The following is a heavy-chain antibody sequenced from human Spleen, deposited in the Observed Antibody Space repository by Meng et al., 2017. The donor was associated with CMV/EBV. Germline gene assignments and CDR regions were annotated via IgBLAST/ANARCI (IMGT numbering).Heavy chain of an antibody. CDR3: AKDFSANWFDP. CDR2: ISESDDST. V-gene: IGHV3-23*01. CDR1: GFTFDDYT. Sequence: GGSLRLSCAASGFTFDDYTMHWVRQAPGTGLEWVATISESDDSTFYADSVKGRFTISRDNSKNTLYLQMNSLRAEDTAVYYCAKDFSANWFDPWGQGTLVTVSS. D-gene: IGHD2/OR15-2a*01. J-gene: IGHJ5*02.